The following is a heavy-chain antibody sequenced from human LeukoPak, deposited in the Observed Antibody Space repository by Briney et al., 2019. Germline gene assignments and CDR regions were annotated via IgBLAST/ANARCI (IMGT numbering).Heavy chain of an antibody. V-gene: IGHV3-64*01. CDR3: VRASGTYAGDYYGMDL. Sequence: GGSLRLSCAASGFTLSSYAMHWVRQAPGKGLEYVSGIRSNGGSTYYANSVRDRFTISRDNSKNTLYLQMGSLRAEDMAVYYCVRASGTYAGDYYGMDLWGQGTTVTVSS. CDR2: IRSNGGST. CDR1: GFTLSSYA. D-gene: IGHD1-26*01. J-gene: IGHJ6*02.